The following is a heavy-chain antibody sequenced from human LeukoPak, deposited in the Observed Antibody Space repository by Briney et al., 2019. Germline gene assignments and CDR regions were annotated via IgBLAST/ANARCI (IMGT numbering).Heavy chain of an antibody. V-gene: IGHV4-31*03. Sequence: SETLSLTCTVSGGSISSGGYYWSWIRQHPGKGLEWIGYIYYSGSTYYNPSLKSRVTISVDASKNRFSLKLSSVTAADTAVYYCARHKFSGSYYFDYWGQGTLVTVSS. CDR3: ARHKFSGSYYFDY. J-gene: IGHJ4*02. CDR1: GGSISSGGYY. D-gene: IGHD1-26*01. CDR2: IYYSGST.